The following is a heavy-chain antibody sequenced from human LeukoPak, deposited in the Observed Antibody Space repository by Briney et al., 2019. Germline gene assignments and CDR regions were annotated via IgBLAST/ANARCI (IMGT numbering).Heavy chain of an antibody. D-gene: IGHD6-13*01. V-gene: IGHV4-61*02. CDR1: DGSISSGSYY. Sequence: SETLSLTCTVSDGSISSGSYYWSWIRQPAGKGLEWIGRIYTSGSTTYNPSLRSRVTISLDTSKNHFPLKLSSVTAADTAVYYCARDQEGIAAPGTRWGQGTLVTVSS. CDR2: IYTSGST. J-gene: IGHJ4*02. CDR3: ARDQEGIAAPGTR.